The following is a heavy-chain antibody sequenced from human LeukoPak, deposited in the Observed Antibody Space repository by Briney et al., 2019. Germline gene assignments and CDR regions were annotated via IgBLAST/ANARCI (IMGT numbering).Heavy chain of an antibody. CDR1: GGSISSYS. CDR2: LFSSGTT. D-gene: IGHD6-19*01. J-gene: IGHJ4*02. Sequence: SVTLSLTCTVSGGSISSYSWNWIRQPAGKGLEWIGRLFSSGTTKYNPSLESRVTMSVDTSKNQFSLKLSSVTAADTAVYYCARDRRGQSGWYEFDYWGQGTLVTVSS. CDR3: ARDRRGQSGWYEFDY. V-gene: IGHV4-4*07.